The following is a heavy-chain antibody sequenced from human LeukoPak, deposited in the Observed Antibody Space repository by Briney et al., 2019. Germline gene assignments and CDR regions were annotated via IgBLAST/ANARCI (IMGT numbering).Heavy chain of an antibody. CDR3: ARERYDILTGSPFDY. J-gene: IGHJ4*02. D-gene: IGHD3-9*01. CDR2: IYYSGST. CDR1: SGSISSSSYY. V-gene: IGHV4-39*07. Sequence: SETLSLTCTVSSGSISSSSYYWGWIRQPPGKGLEWIGSIYYSGSTNYNPSLKSRVTISVDTSKNQFSLKLSSVTAADTAVYYCARERYDILTGSPFDYWGQGTPVTVSS.